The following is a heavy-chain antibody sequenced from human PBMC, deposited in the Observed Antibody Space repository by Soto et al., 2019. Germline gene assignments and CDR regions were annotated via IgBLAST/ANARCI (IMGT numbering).Heavy chain of an antibody. CDR2: IYYSGST. CDR3: ARRLLRVYYYFDY. D-gene: IGHD6-13*01. Sequence: SETLSLTCTVSGGSISSGDYYWSWIRQPPGKGREWIGYIYYSGSTYYNPSLKSRVTISVDTSKNQFSLKLSSVTAADTAVYYCARRLLRVYYYFDYWGQGTLVTVSS. CDR1: GGSISSGDYY. J-gene: IGHJ4*02. V-gene: IGHV4-30-4*01.